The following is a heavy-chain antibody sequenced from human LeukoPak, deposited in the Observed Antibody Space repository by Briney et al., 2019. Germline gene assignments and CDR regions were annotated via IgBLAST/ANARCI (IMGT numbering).Heavy chain of an antibody. D-gene: IGHD3-3*01. V-gene: IGHV1-2*02. J-gene: IGHJ4*02. CDR2: INPNSGGT. Sequence: ASVKVSCKASGYTFTGYYMHWVRQAPGQGLEWMGWINPNSGGTNYAQKFQGRVTMTRDTSISTAYMELSRLRSDDTAVYYCAREVPSKGAHGVGFGVVKTPGPRFDYWGQGTLVTVSS. CDR1: GYTFTGYY. CDR3: AREVPSKGAHGVGFGVVKTPGPRFDY.